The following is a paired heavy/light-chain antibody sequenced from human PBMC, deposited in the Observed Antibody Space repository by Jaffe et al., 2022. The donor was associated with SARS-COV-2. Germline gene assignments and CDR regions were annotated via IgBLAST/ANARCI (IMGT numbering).Heavy chain of an antibody. CDR3: TRDRGVLRYFDWLLPRYYYYGMDV. CDR1: GFTFGDYA. J-gene: IGHJ6*02. V-gene: IGHV3-49*05. Sequence: EVQLVESGGGLVKPGRSLRLSCTASGFTFGDYAMSWFRQAPGKGLEWVGFIRSKAYGGTTEYAASVKGRFTISRDDSKSIAYLQMNSLKTEDTAVYYCTRDRGVLRYFDWLLPRYYYYGMDVWGQGTTVTVSS. D-gene: IGHD3-9*01. CDR2: IRSKAYGGTT.
Light chain of an antibody. J-gene: IGKJ3*01. CDR2: LGS. Sequence: DIVMTQSPLSLPVTPGEPASISCRSSQSLLHSNGYNYLDWYLQKPGQSPQLLIYLGSNRASGVPDRFSGSGSGTDFTLKISRVEAEDVGVYYCMQALQTPTTFGPGTKVDIK. V-gene: IGKV2-28*01. CDR1: QSLLHSNGYNY. CDR3: MQALQTPTT.